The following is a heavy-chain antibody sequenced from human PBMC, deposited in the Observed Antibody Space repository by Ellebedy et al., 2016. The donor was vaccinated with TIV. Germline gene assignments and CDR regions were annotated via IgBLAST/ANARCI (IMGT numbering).Heavy chain of an antibody. CDR1: GFTFTSSA. CDR3: AADRDYNMVNWFDP. CDR2: IVVGSGNT. Sequence: ASVKVSCKASGFTFTSSAVQWVRQARGQRLEWIGWIVVGSGNTNYAQKFQERVTITRDMSTSTAYMELSSLRSEDTAVYYCAADRDYNMVNWFDPWGQGTLVTVSS. J-gene: IGHJ5*02. D-gene: IGHD3-10*01. V-gene: IGHV1-58*01.